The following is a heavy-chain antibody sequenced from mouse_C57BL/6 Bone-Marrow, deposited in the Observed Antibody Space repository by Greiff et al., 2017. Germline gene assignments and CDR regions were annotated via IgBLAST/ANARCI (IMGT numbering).Heavy chain of an antibody. CDR1: GFTFSDYG. CDR3: ARNYDSHYYAMDY. Sequence: EVNVVESGGGLVQPGGSLKLSCAASGFTFSDYGMHWVRQAPEKGLEWVAYISSGSSTIYYADTVKGRFTISRDNAKNTLFLQMTSLRSEDTAMYYCARNYDSHYYAMDYWGQGTSVTVSS. D-gene: IGHD2-4*01. J-gene: IGHJ4*01. V-gene: IGHV5-17*01. CDR2: ISSGSSTI.